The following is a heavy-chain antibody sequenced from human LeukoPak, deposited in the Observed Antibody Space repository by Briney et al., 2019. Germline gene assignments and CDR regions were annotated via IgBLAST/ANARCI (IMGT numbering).Heavy chain of an antibody. CDR3: ARGRYCSGGSCYSEPDY. Sequence: ASVKVSCKASGYTFTSYYMHWVRQAPGQGLEWMGIINPSGGSTSYAQKFQGRVTMTRDTSTGTVYMELSSLRSEDTAVYYCARGRYCSGGSCYSEPDYWGQGTLVTVSS. D-gene: IGHD2-15*01. CDR2: INPSGGST. CDR1: GYTFTSYY. V-gene: IGHV1-46*01. J-gene: IGHJ4*02.